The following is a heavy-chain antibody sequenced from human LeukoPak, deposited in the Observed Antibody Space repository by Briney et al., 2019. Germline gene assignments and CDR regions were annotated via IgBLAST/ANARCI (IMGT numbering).Heavy chain of an antibody. CDR1: GFAFGHYT. CDR2: ISWDGGST. V-gene: IGHV3-43D*03. CDR3: AKDTSSDLDRGILDY. J-gene: IGHJ4*02. Sequence: GGSLRLSCAASGFAFGHYTMHWVRQAPGKGLEWVSLISWDGGSTYYADSVKGRFTISRDNSKNSLYLQMNSLRAEDTALYYCAKDTSSDLDRGILDYWGQGTLVTVSS. D-gene: IGHD6-19*01.